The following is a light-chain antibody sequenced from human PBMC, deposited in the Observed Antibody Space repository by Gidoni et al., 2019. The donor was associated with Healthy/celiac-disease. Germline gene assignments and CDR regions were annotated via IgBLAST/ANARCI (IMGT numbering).Light chain of an antibody. CDR1: PSVSSN. Sequence: EIVMTQSPATLSVSPGERATLSCRASPSVSSNLAWYQKNPGQAPRLLIYGASTRATGIPARFSGSVSGTEFTLAISSLQSEDFAVYYCQQYNNWPPLTFXGXTKVEIK. CDR3: QQYNNWPPLT. J-gene: IGKJ4*01. V-gene: IGKV3-15*01. CDR2: GAS.